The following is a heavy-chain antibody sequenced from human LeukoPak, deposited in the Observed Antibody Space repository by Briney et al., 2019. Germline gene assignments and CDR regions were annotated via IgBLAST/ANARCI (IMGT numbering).Heavy chain of an antibody. Sequence: SQTLSLTCAISGDSVSSNSVAWNWIRQSPSRSLEWLGRTYYRSKWYNDYAVSVKSRITINPDASKNQFSLHLNSVTPEDTAVYYCARLRESFTMMENFDYWGQGTLVTVSS. D-gene: IGHD3-22*01. V-gene: IGHV6-1*01. CDR3: ARLRESFTMMENFDY. CDR1: GDSVSSNSVA. CDR2: TYYRSKWYN. J-gene: IGHJ4*02.